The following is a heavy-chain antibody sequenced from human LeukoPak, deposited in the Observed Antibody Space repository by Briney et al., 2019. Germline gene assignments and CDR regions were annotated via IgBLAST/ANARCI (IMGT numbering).Heavy chain of an antibody. CDR2: IYFSGTT. D-gene: IGHD5-24*01. V-gene: IGHV4-31*03. J-gene: IGHJ4*02. CDR3: GRDRDGYNYVDY. Sequence: SQTLSLTCTVSGDSMTIGGYYWTWIRQPAGKGLEWIGYIYFSGTTYYNPSLKSRVTISGDTSNNQFSLRLSSMTAADTAVYYCGRDRDGYNYVDYWGQGTLVTVSS. CDR1: GDSMTIGGYY.